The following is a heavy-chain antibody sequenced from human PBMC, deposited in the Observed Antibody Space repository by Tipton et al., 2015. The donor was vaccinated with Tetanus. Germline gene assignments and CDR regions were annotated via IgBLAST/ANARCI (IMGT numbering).Heavy chain of an antibody. D-gene: IGHD6-6*01. CDR3: VRERNSELGEYYFDS. CDR2: VYHTGGT. V-gene: IGHV4-30-2*01. CDR1: GGSVSSTGFF. J-gene: IGHJ4*02. Sequence: TLSLTCTVSGGSVSSTGFFWGWIRQQPGRGLEWIGYVYHTGGTYYNPSLKSQVTMSVDLSKNQFSLKLSSMTAAATAVYYCVRERNSELGEYYFDSWGQGTRVTVSS.